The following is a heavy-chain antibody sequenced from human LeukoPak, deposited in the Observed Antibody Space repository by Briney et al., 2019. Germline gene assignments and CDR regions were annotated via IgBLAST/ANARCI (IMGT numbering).Heavy chain of an antibody. J-gene: IGHJ4*02. CDR3: VRETMTAPGN. V-gene: IGHV3-74*01. Sequence: GGSLRLSCAASGFSFSTYWMHWVRQAPGEGLVWVSRINNDGSSTSYADSVKGRFTISRDNAKNTLYLQMNSLRAEDTAVYYCVRETMTAPGNWSQGTLVTVSS. CDR2: INNDGSST. D-gene: IGHD2-21*02. CDR1: GFSFSTYW.